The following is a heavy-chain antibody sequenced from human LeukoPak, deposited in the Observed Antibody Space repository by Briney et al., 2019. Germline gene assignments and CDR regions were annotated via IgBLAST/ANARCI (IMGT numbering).Heavy chain of an antibody. Sequence: SETLSLTCAVYGGSFSGYYWSWIRQPPGKGLEWIGEINHSGSTNYNPSLKSRVTISVDTSKNQFSLKLSSVTAADTAVYYCARGRIPSYYGSGSYYGYWDQGTLVTVSS. D-gene: IGHD3-10*01. J-gene: IGHJ4*02. CDR2: INHSGST. V-gene: IGHV4-34*01. CDR3: ARGRIPSYYGSGSYYGY. CDR1: GGSFSGYY.